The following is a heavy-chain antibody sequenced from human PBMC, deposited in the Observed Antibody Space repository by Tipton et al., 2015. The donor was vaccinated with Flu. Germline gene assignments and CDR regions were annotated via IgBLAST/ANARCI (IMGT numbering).Heavy chain of an antibody. V-gene: IGHV4-59*08. Sequence: TLSLTCTVSGGSISGHYWSWIRQPPGKGLEWIGNIFHSGDTYRNPSLKTRVTISIDTSRNQFSLKVFSVTAADTAVYYCARRDYSNYVSDPKSWFDPWGQGILVTVSS. D-gene: IGHD4-11*01. J-gene: IGHJ5*02. CDR1: GGSISGHY. CDR2: IFHSGDT. CDR3: ARRDYSNYVSDPKSWFDP.